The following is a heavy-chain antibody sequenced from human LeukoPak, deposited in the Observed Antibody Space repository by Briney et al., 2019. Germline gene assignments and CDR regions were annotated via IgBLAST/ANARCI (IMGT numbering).Heavy chain of an antibody. CDR2: ITGSSSYI. V-gene: IGHV3-21*01. CDR1: GFTFSIYS. J-gene: IGHJ1*01. CDR3: ARGSLGYLVPFQH. D-gene: IGHD6-6*01. Sequence: GGSLRLSCAASGFTFSIYSMNWVRQAPGKGLEWVSSITGSSSYIYYADSVKGRFTISRDNAKNSLYLQMNSLRAEDTAVYYCARGSLGYLVPFQHWGQGTLVTVSS.